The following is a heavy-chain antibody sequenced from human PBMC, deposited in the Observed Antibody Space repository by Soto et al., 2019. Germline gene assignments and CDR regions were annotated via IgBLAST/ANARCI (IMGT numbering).Heavy chain of an antibody. CDR3: ARDPGYDFPFDP. CDR2: INPNSGGT. J-gene: IGHJ5*02. Sequence: ASVKVSCKASGYTFTGHYMHWVRQAPGQGLEWMGWINPNSGGTNYAQKFQGRVTMTRDTSISTAYMELSRLRSDDTAVYYCARDPGYDFPFDPWGQGTLVTVSS. CDR1: GYTFTGHY. D-gene: IGHD3-3*01. V-gene: IGHV1-2*02.